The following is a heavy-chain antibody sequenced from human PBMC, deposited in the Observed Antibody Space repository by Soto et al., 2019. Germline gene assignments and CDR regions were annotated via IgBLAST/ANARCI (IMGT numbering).Heavy chain of an antibody. CDR2: IYFTGST. CDR3: TRGPPRVQWFDP. V-gene: IGHV4-61*01. CDR1: GGAVSSGTYY. Sequence: LSLTCTVSGGAVSSGTYYWSWIRQPPGKGLEWIGHIYFTGSTNYNPSLKSRVTMSLDTSRNQFSLKLSSVTAADTAVYYCTRGPPRVQWFDPWGLGTLVTVSS. J-gene: IGHJ5*02.